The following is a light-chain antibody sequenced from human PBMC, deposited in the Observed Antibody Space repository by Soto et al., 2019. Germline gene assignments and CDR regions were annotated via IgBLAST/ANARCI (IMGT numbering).Light chain of an antibody. V-gene: IGLV2-14*03. CDR2: EVS. CDR1: SSDVGGYNY. CDR3: TSFTSSNTWV. Sequence: SALDQPASVSGSPGQSITISCTGTSSDVGGYNYVSWFQQHPGKAPKLKIYEVSNRPSGVSNRFSGSKSGYTASLTISELQAEDEADYYCTSFTSSNTWVFGGGTKVTVL. J-gene: IGLJ3*02.